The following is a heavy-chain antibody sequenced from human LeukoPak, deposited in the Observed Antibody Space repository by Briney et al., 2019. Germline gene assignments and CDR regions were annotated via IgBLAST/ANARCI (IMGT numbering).Heavy chain of an antibody. CDR2: IYYSGST. CDR1: GGSIISSSYY. J-gene: IGHJ4*02. CDR3: ARGVSYYGSGRTSFDY. V-gene: IGHV4-61*05. Sequence: SETLSLTCTVSGGSIISSSYYWGWIRQPPGKGLEWIGYIYYSGSTNYNPSLKSRVTISVDTSKNQFSLKLSSVTAADTAVYYCARGVSYYGSGRTSFDYWGQGTLVTVSS. D-gene: IGHD3-10*01.